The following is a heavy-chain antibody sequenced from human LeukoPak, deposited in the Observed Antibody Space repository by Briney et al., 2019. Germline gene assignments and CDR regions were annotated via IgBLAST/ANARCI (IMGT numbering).Heavy chain of an antibody. D-gene: IGHD6-13*01. J-gene: IGHJ4*02. CDR3: AKDRSDSNTWYAGSH. CDR2: ISGSGGGT. V-gene: IGHV3-23*01. CDR1: GFTFSSYA. Sequence: GGSLRLSCAASGFTFSSYAMSWVRQAPGKGLEWVSGISGSGGGTYYADFVKGRFTISRDNSKNTLYLQINSLGAEDSAVYYCAKDRSDSNTWYAGSHWGQGTLVTVSS.